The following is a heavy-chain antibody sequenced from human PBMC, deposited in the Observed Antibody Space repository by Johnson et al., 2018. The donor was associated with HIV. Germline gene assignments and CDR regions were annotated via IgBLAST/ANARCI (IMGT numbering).Heavy chain of an antibody. CDR3: AKDPVQGVGLDI. D-gene: IGHD2-8*02. V-gene: IGHV3-66*02. J-gene: IGHJ3*02. Sequence: EVQLLESGGGVVQPGGSLRLSCAASGFTFSDYYMTWIRQAPGKGLEWVSVIYSGGTTYYADSVKGRFTISRDNSKNTLYMQMNSLRAEDTAVYYCAKDPVQGVGLDIWGQGTMVTVSS. CDR1: GFTFSDYY. CDR2: IYSGGTT.